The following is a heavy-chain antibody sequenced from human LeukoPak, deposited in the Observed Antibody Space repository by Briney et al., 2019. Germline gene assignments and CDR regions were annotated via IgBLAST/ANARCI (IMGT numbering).Heavy chain of an antibody. J-gene: IGHJ5*02. CDR2: ISTSNTI. D-gene: IGHD6-6*01. Sequence: TGGSLRLSCAPSGFTFRSYNMAWVRQTPEKGLEWLSYISTSNTIKYADSVKGRFTLSRDKPQNSIYLQMNSLRDEDTAVYYCARSANPGVHEFDPWGQGTLVTVSS. V-gene: IGHV3-48*02. CDR1: GFTFRSYN. CDR3: ARSANPGVHEFDP.